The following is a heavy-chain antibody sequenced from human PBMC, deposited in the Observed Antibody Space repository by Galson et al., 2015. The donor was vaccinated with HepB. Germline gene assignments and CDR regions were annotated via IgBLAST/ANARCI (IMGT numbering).Heavy chain of an antibody. CDR3: ARDVGPYYYDSSGPGFDP. Sequence: LRLSCAASGFTLSSYSMNWVRQAPGKGLEWVSYISSSSSTIYYADSVKGRFTISRDNAKNSLYLQMNSLRDEDTAVYYCARDVGPYYYDSSGPGFDPWGQGTLVTVSS. V-gene: IGHV3-48*02. D-gene: IGHD3-22*01. CDR1: GFTLSSYS. CDR2: ISSSSSTI. J-gene: IGHJ5*02.